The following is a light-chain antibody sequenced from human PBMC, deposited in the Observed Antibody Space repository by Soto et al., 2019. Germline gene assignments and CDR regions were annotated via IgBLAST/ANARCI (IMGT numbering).Light chain of an antibody. CDR3: QQSYTRT. CDR2: AAS. V-gene: IGKV1-39*01. J-gene: IGKJ1*01. CDR1: QSISNY. Sequence: DIQLTQSPSSLSASVGDRVSISCRASQSISNYLNWYQQKPGKAPKVLIFAASELQSGVPSRFSGIGSGTDFTLTISSLQPDDFATYYCQQSYTRTFGQGTRVEL.